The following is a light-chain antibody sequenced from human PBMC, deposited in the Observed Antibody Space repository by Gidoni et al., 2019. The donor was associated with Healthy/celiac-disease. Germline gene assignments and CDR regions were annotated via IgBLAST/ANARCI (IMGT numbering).Light chain of an antibody. Sequence: SYELTQPPSVSVSPGQPARLTCPGDKLGDKYACWYQQKPGQSPVLVIYQDSKRPSGIPERFSGSNSGNTATLTISGTQAMDEADYYCQAWDSSTVVFGGGTKLTVL. CDR3: QAWDSSTVV. CDR2: QDS. V-gene: IGLV3-1*01. CDR1: KLGDKY. J-gene: IGLJ2*01.